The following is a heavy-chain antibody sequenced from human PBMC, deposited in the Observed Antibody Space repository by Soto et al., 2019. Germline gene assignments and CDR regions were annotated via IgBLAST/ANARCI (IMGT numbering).Heavy chain of an antibody. CDR3: ARRIGYSGSKGISWFDP. CDR1: GYDFTTYW. D-gene: IGHD1-26*01. J-gene: IGHJ5*02. Sequence: GESLKISCKGSGYDFTTYWIGWVRQMPGKGLEWMGIIYPGDSDTTYSPSFQGQVTISADRSISTAYLQWSSLKASDTAMYYCARRIGYSGSKGISWFDPWGQGTLVTVSS. V-gene: IGHV5-51*01. CDR2: IYPGDSDT.